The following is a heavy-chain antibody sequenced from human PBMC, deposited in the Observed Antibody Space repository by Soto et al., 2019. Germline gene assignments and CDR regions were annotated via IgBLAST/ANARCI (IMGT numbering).Heavy chain of an antibody. V-gene: IGHV4-34*01. Sequence: PSETLSLTCGVYGGSLSGYYWSWIRQPPGKGLEWIGEINHSGSTNYNPSLKSRVTTSVDTSKNQFSLKLSSVTAADTAVYFCVRGVLSWGQGTLVTVSS. CDR2: INHSGST. J-gene: IGHJ1*01. CDR1: GGSLSGYY. D-gene: IGHD3-10*01. CDR3: VRGVLS.